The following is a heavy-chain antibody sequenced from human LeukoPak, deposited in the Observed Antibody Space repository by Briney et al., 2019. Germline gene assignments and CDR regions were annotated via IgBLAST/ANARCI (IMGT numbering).Heavy chain of an antibody. V-gene: IGHV1-24*01. CDR3: ARDPSNTVGRYIYFDY. D-gene: IGHD5-24*01. Sequence: ASVKVSCKVSGYTLTELSMHWVRQAPGKGLEWMGGFDPEDGETIYAQNLQGRLTLTTDTSTTTAYMELRSLTSDDTAVYYCARDPSNTVGRYIYFDYWGQGTLVTVS. CDR1: GYTLTELS. J-gene: IGHJ4*02. CDR2: FDPEDGET.